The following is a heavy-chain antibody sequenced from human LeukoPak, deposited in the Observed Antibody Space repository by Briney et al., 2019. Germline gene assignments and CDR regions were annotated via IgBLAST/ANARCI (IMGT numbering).Heavy chain of an antibody. Sequence: PGGSLRLSCAASGFTFSSYAMSWVRRAPGKGLEWVSAISGSGGSTYYADSVKGRFTISRGNSKNTLYLQMNSLRAEDTAVYYCAKSGQWLARFDYWGQGTLVTVSS. CDR2: ISGSGGST. CDR3: AKSGQWLARFDY. D-gene: IGHD6-19*01. CDR1: GFTFSSYA. J-gene: IGHJ4*02. V-gene: IGHV3-23*01.